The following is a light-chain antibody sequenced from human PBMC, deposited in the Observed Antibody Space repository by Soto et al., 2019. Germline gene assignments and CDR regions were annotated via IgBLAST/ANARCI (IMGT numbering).Light chain of an antibody. V-gene: IGLV1-44*01. J-gene: IGLJ2*01. CDR1: SSNIGSNT. CDR2: NNN. CDR3: AAWDDSLNGVI. Sequence: QSVLTQPPSASGTPGQRVTIFCSGSSSNIGSNTGNWYQQLPGTAPKLLIYNNNQRPSRVPDRFSGSKSGTSASLAISGLQSEDEADYYCAAWDDSLNGVIFGGGTKLTVL.